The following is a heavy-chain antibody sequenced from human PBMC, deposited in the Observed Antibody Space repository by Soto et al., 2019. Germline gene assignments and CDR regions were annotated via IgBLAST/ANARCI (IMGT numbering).Heavy chain of an antibody. V-gene: IGHV3-33*01. Sequence: QVQLVESGGGVVQPGRSLRLSCAASGFTFSSYGMHWVRQAPGKGLEWVAVIWYDGSNKYYADSVKGRFTISRDNSKKTLYLHMNSVRADDRAVYYCARGGEYDYGDYGGDGAFEIWGQGTMVTVSS. J-gene: IGHJ3*02. D-gene: IGHD4-17*01. CDR2: IWYDGSNK. CDR1: GFTFSSYG. CDR3: ARGGEYDYGDYGGDGAFEI.